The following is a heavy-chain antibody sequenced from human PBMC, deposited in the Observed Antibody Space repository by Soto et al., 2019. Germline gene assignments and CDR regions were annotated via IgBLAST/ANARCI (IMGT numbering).Heavy chain of an antibody. Sequence: PGGSLRLSCAASGFPFSSYAMSWVRQAPGKGLEWVSGISDSGGITYYADSVKGRFTISRDNSKNTLYLQMNSLRADDTAVYFCAKSLSASPNYFFDSWGQGTLVTVSS. CDR1: GFPFSSYA. J-gene: IGHJ4*02. CDR2: ISDSGGIT. D-gene: IGHD1-1*01. V-gene: IGHV3-23*01. CDR3: AKSLSASPNYFFDS.